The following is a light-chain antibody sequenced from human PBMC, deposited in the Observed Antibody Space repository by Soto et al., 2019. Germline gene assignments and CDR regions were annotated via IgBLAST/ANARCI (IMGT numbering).Light chain of an antibody. CDR3: QQSYSIPLT. V-gene: IGKV1-39*01. CDR1: QSISNF. J-gene: IGKJ1*01. CDR2: AAS. Sequence: DIQMTQSPSSLSASVGDRVTITCRASQSISNFLNWFQQKPGKSPRLLIYAASSLQSGVPSRFSGSGSGTDFTLTISSLQPEDFASYYCQQSYSIPLTFGQGTKVEIK.